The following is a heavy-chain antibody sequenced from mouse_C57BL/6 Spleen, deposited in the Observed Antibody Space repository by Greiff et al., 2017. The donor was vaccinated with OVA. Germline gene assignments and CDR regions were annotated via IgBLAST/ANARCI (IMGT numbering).Heavy chain of an antibody. J-gene: IGHJ2*01. D-gene: IGHD1-1*01. Sequence: QVQLQQSGPELVKPGASVKISCKASGYAFSSSWMNWVKQRPGKGLEWIGRIYPGDGDTNYNGKFKGKATMTADKSSSTAYMQLSSLTSEDSAVYFCARSAYYGSSYFDYWGKGTTLTFSS. CDR3: ARSAYYGSSYFDY. CDR2: IYPGDGDT. V-gene: IGHV1-82*01. CDR1: GYAFSSSW.